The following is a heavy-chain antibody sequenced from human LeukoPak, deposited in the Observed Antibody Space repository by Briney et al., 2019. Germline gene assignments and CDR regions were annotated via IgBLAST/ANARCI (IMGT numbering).Heavy chain of an antibody. V-gene: IGHV5-51*01. D-gene: IGHD3-22*01. CDR3: ARSLEGDSSGYYGYAFYI. Sequence: KLGESLKISCKGSGYSFTSYWIGWVRQMPGKGLEWMGIIYPGDSDTRYSPSFQGQVTISADKSISTAYLQWSSLKASDTAMYYCARSLEGDSSGYYGYAFYIWGQGTMVTVSS. CDR2: IYPGDSDT. CDR1: GYSFTSYW. J-gene: IGHJ3*02.